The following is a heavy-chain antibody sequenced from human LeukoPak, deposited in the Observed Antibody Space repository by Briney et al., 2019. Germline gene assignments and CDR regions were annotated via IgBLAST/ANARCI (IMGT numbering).Heavy chain of an antibody. CDR2: LLYGGHT. J-gene: IGHJ4*02. CDR3: TRHTGYCSRAVCYSFDY. CDR1: GDAITTKSHY. D-gene: IGHD2-15*01. V-gene: IGHV4-39*01. Sequence: SETLSLTCTVSGDAITTKSHYWGWVRQSPGKGLEWIGSLLYGGHTYYTASLESRVTISIDPSKDQFSLTMTSVAAADTATYFCTRHTGYCSRAVCYSFDYWGQGTRVTVSS.